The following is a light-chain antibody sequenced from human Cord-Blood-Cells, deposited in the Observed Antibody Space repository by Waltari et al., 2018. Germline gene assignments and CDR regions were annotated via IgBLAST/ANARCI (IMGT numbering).Light chain of an antibody. J-gene: IGLJ3*02. CDR1: SSDVGGYNY. V-gene: IGLV2-11*01. CDR3: CSYAGSYTWV. Sequence: QSALTQPRSVSGSPGQTVTISCTGTSSDVGGYNYVSWYQQHPGKAPKLMIYGVSKRPSGVPERFSGSKSGNTASLTISGLQAEDEADYYCCSYAGSYTWVFGGVTKLTVL. CDR2: GVS.